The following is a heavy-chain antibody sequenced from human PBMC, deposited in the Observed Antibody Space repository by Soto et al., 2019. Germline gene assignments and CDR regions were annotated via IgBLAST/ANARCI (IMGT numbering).Heavy chain of an antibody. Sequence: PVGSLRLSCAASGFTFSSYAMSWVRQAPGKGLEWVSAISGSGGSTYYADSAKGRFTISRDNSKNTLYLQMNSLRAEDTAVYYCAKKGYDFWSGYYGGFDYWGQGTLVTVSS. CDR2: ISGSGGST. V-gene: IGHV3-23*01. CDR1: GFTFSSYA. J-gene: IGHJ4*02. D-gene: IGHD3-3*01. CDR3: AKKGYDFWSGYYGGFDY.